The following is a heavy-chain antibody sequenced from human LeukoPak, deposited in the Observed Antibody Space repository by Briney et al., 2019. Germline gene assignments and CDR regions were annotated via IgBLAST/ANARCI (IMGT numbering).Heavy chain of an antibody. Sequence: ASVKVSCKASGHTFPGSGISWVRQAPGQGLEWMGWISAFNSDTNYAHEFHGRVTMTTDTPTSTAYMELRSLRSDDTAVYYCATHCSGVSCYGSDEPWGQGTLVTVSS. V-gene: IGHV1-18*01. CDR3: ATHCSGVSCYGSDEP. J-gene: IGHJ5*02. CDR1: GHTFPGSG. CDR2: ISAFNSDT. D-gene: IGHD2-15*01.